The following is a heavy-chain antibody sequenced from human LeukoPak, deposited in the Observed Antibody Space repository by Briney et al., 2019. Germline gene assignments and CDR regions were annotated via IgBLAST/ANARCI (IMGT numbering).Heavy chain of an antibody. CDR3: AKTDCTSTSCYIGWFDP. CDR2: ISPSGDNT. V-gene: IGHV3-23*01. J-gene: IGHJ5*02. CDR1: GFTFSSYG. D-gene: IGHD2-2*02. Sequence: GGTLRLSCAASGFTFSSYGMSWVRQAPGKGLECVSAISPSGDNTYYADSMKGRFTISRDNSRHTLYLQVNTLRAADTALYYCAKTDCTSTSCYIGWFDPWGQGTLVTVSS.